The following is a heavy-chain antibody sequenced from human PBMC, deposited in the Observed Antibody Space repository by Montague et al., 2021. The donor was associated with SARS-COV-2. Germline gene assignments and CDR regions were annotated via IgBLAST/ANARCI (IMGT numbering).Heavy chain of an antibody. Sequence: SETLSLTCTVSSGSISNDIYYWGWIRQPPGKGPEWIGGSRYVGTSYYXPSLKSRVTISIDTSKNQCSLKMTDVTAAGTAVYFCARQDIQLRFDLWGRGTLVTVSS. CDR2: SRYVGTS. J-gene: IGHJ2*01. V-gene: IGHV4-39*01. CDR3: ARQDIQLRFDL. D-gene: IGHD1-1*01. CDR1: SGSISNDIYY.